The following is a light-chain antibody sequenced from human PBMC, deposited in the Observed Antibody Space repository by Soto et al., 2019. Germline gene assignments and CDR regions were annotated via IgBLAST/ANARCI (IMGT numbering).Light chain of an antibody. CDR2: GIF. V-gene: IGKV3-20*01. CDR3: QQYSTLPHT. Sequence: SVLTQSPGTLSLSPGERATLSCRASQSVSNSYFAWYQQKPGQAPRLLIYGIFNRATGIPDRFSGSGSGTDFTITISRLEPVYFVVYDCQQYSTLPHTFGQGTKLEVK. CDR1: QSVSNSY. J-gene: IGKJ2*01.